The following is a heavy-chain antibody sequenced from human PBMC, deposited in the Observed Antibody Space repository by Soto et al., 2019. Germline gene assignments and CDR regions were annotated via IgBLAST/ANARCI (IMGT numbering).Heavy chain of an antibody. D-gene: IGHD3-9*01. V-gene: IGHV3-23*01. CDR1: EFTFSSYA. CDR3: AKDVHYDIVTGIEYFHH. J-gene: IGHJ1*01. Sequence: EVQLLESGGGLVQPGGSLKLSCAASEFTFSSYAMSWAPRAPGRGRKWAPGISGTGRVTNYAESVKGRFTISRDNPKSTLFLQMNSLRPEDTAVYYCAKDVHYDIVTGIEYFHHWGQGTLVTVSS. CDR2: ISGTGRVT.